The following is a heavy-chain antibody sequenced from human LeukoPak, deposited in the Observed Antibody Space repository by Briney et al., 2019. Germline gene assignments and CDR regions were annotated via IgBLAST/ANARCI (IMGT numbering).Heavy chain of an antibody. D-gene: IGHD3-22*01. V-gene: IGHV3-23*01. J-gene: IGHJ1*01. CDR1: GFTFASYG. CDR3: AIMHGYYDGTGYWVQ. Sequence: GGSLRLSCAASGFTFASYGMSWVRQAPGKGLEWGSFITTNGGRTSYADSVEGRFTISRDNPRNTLYMQMNSLRDEDTAVYYCAIMHGYYDGTGYWVQWGQGTLVTVSS. CDR2: ITTNGGRT.